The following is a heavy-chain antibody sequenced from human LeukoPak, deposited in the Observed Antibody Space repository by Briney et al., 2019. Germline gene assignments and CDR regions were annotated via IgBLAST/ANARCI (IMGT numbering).Heavy chain of an antibody. Sequence: GGSLRLSCEASGFTFGSYWMNWVRQAPGKGLEWVANIKQDASETYYVDSVKGRFTISRDSPKNSLYLQLNSLRAEDTAIYYCASLTYYDFWSGYVSDYWGQGTLVTVSS. V-gene: IGHV3-7*01. CDR3: ASLTYYDFWSGYVSDY. J-gene: IGHJ4*02. CDR2: IKQDASET. CDR1: GFTFGSYW. D-gene: IGHD3-3*01.